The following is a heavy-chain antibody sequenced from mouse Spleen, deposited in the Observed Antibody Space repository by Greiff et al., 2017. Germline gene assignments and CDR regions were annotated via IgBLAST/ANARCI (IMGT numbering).Heavy chain of an antibody. CDR2: IDPSDSET. J-gene: IGHJ3*01. Sequence: VQLQQPGAELVRPGSSVKLSCKASGYTFTSYWMHWVKQRPIQGLEWIGNIDPSDSETHYNQKFKDKATLTVDKSSSTAYMQLSSLTSEDSAVYYCARERDYYRYAFAYWGQGTLVTVSA. D-gene: IGHD2-14*01. V-gene: IGHV1-52*01. CDR3: ARERDYYRYAFAY. CDR1: GYTFTSYW.